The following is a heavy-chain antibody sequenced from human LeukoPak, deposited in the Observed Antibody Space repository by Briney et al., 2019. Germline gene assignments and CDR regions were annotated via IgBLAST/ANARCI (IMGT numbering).Heavy chain of an antibody. CDR1: GFTFSSYSMN. J-gene: IGHJ4*02. D-gene: IGHD1-26*01. CDR3: ARQIARGLWAFDS. CDR2: IYHSGSI. V-gene: IGHV4-39*01. Sequence: GSLRLSCAASGFTFSSYSMNWVRQAPGKGLEWIGSIYHSGSIYYNPSLKSRLTISVETSRNQFSLRLNSLTAAETAVYYCARQIARGLWAFDSWGQGSLVTVTS.